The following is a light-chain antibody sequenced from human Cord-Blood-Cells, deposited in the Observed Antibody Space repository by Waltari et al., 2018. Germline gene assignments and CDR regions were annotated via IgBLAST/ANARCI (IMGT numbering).Light chain of an antibody. CDR3: SSYTSSSTYV. Sequence: QSALTQPASVSGSPGQSITISCTGTSSDVGGYNYVSWYQQHPGKAPKLMIYDVSNRPACVSNRFSGSRSGNTASLTSSGLQAEDEADYYCSSYTSSSTYVFGTGTKVTVL. J-gene: IGLJ1*01. V-gene: IGLV2-14*03. CDR1: SSDVGGYNY. CDR2: DVS.